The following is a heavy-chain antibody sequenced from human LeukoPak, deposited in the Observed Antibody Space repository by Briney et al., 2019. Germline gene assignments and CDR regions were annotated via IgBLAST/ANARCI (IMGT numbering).Heavy chain of an antibody. CDR3: ARVAHYAGNEYDAFDI. CDR2: IYYSGST. CDR1: GGSLRSYY. V-gene: IGHV4-59*01. D-gene: IGHD4-23*01. Sequence: SETLSLTCTVAGGSLRSYYWSWIRQPPGKGLEWIGSIYYSGSTNYNPSLNSRVTISVDTSKNQFSLKLSSVTAADTAVYSCARVAHYAGNEYDAFDIWGQGTMVTVSS. J-gene: IGHJ3*02.